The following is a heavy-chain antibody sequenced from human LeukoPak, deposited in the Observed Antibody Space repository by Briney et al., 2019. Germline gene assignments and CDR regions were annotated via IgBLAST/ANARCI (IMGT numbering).Heavy chain of an antibody. J-gene: IGHJ4*02. CDR3: ARVPGDY. CDR2: INTDRSIT. CDR1: GFTFSNYW. V-gene: IGHV3-74*01. Sequence: GGSLRLSCVASGFTFSNYWMHWVRQVPGKGLVWVSRINTDRSITNYADSVKGRFTISRDNAKNSLYLQMNSLRAEDTAVYYCARVPGDYWGQGTLVTVSS.